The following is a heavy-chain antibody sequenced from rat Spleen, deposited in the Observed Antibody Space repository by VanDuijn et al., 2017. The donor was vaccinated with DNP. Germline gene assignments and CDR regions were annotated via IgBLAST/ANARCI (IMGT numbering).Heavy chain of an antibody. Sequence: EVQLVESGGGLVQPGRSLKLSCAASGFTFSDYNMAWVRQAPKQGLEWVASITSSGGSTYYPDSVKGRFTISRDNAKSTLYLQMNSLRSEDTATYYCARIDNNPFDYWGQGVMVTVSS. J-gene: IGHJ2*01. CDR1: GFTFSDYN. CDR2: ITSSGGST. D-gene: IGHD1-10*01. CDR3: ARIDNNPFDY. V-gene: IGHV5-22*01.